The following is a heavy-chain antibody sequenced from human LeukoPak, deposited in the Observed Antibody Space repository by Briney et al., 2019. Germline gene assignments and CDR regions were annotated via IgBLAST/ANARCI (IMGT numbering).Heavy chain of an antibody. CDR1: GGSISSYY. J-gene: IGHJ3*02. CDR3: ARGLNNRKSGRRFDVFEI. V-gene: IGHV4-59*01. D-gene: IGHD2/OR15-2a*01. Sequence: SETLSLTCTVSGGSISSYYWSWIRQPPGKGLEWIGYIYYSGSTNYNPSLKSRVTISVDTSKNQFSLKLSSVTAADTAVYYCARGLNNRKSGRRFDVFEIWGQGTMVTVSS. CDR2: IYYSGST.